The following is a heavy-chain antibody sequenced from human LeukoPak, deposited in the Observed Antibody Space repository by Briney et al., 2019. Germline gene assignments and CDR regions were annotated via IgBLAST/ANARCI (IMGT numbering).Heavy chain of an antibody. CDR1: GFTFSSYW. Sequence: PGGSLRLSCAASGFTFSSYWMSWVRQAPGKGLEWVSSISNSSSYIYYADSVKGRFTISRDNAKNSLYLQMNSLRAEDTAVYYCASRGAGVGATTGDYWGQGTLVTVS. CDR3: ASRGAGVGATTGDY. CDR2: ISNSSSYI. V-gene: IGHV3-21*01. D-gene: IGHD1-26*01. J-gene: IGHJ4*02.